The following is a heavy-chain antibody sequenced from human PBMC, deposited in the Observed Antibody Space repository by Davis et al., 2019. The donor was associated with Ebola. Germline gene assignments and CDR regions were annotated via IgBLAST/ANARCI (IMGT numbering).Heavy chain of an antibody. CDR1: GYTFTNYG. Sequence: AASVKVSCKASGYTFTNYGITWVRQAPGQGLEWMGWINPHNGNTNYAQNVQGRVTMTTDTSTSTAYLEVGSLRSDDTAVYYCARGPDWFDPWGQGTLVTVSS. CDR2: INPHNGNT. CDR3: ARGPDWFDP. V-gene: IGHV1-18*04. J-gene: IGHJ5*02.